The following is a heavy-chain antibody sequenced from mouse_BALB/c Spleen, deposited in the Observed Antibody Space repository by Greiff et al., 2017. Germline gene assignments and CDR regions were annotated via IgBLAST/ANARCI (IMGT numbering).Heavy chain of an antibody. CDR2: IWAGGST. V-gene: IGHV2-9*02. J-gene: IGHJ3*01. CDR3: ARVGGYGNYEGFAY. CDR1: GFSLTSYG. Sequence: VQLVESGPGLVAPSQSLSITCTVSGFSLTSYGVHWVRQPPGKGLEWLGVIWAGGSTNYNSALMSRLSISKDNSKSQVFLKMNSLQTDDTAMYYCARVGGYGNYEGFAYWGQGTLVTVSA. D-gene: IGHD2-1*01.